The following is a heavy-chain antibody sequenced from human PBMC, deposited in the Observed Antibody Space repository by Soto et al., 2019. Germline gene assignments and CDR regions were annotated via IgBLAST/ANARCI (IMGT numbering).Heavy chain of an antibody. CDR3: AREVGYSGYEDTYGMDV. CDR2: INPNSGGT. Sequence: ASVKVSCKASGYTFTGYYMHWVRQAPGQGLEWMGWINPNSGGTNYAQKFQGWVTMTRDTSISTAYMELSRLRSDDTAVYYCAREVGYSGYEDTYGMDVWGQGTTVTVSS. D-gene: IGHD5-12*01. J-gene: IGHJ6*02. CDR1: GYTFTGYY. V-gene: IGHV1-2*04.